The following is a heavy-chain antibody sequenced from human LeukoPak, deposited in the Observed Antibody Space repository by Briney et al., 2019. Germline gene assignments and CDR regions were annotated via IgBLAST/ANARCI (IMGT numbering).Heavy chain of an antibody. J-gene: IGHJ5*02. CDR3: ARAENDYTKFDP. CDR2: MNPNSGNT. Sequence: GASVKVSCKASGYTFTSYDINWVRQATGQGLEWMGWMNPNSGNTGYAQKFQGRVTMTRNTSISTAHMELSSLRSEDTAVYYCARAENDYTKFDPWGQGTLVTVSS. V-gene: IGHV1-8*01. D-gene: IGHD4-11*01. CDR1: GYTFTSYD.